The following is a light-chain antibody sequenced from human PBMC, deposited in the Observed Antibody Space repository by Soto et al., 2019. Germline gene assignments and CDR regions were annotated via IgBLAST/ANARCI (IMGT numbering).Light chain of an antibody. CDR3: QQYGSAPWT. J-gene: IGKJ1*01. CDR1: LSVASNY. Sequence: EIVLTQSPGTLPLSPGERATLSCRASLSVASNYVAWYQQKPGQAPRLLIYAASGRATGIPDRFSGSGSGTDFTVTISRLEPEDFAIYYCQQYGSAPWTFGHGTKLEIK. V-gene: IGKV3-20*01. CDR2: AAS.